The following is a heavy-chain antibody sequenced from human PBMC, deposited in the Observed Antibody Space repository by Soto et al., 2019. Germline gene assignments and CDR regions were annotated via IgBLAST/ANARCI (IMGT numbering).Heavy chain of an antibody. Sequence: ASVKVSCKASGYTFASYYMHWVRQAPGQGLEWMGIINPSGGSTSYAQKFQGRVTMTRDTSTSTVYMELSSLRSEDTAVYYCARVADAHDFWSGYLYYFDYWGQGTLVTDSS. V-gene: IGHV1-46*01. D-gene: IGHD3-3*01. CDR1: GYTFASYY. CDR3: ARVADAHDFWSGYLYYFDY. CDR2: INPSGGST. J-gene: IGHJ4*02.